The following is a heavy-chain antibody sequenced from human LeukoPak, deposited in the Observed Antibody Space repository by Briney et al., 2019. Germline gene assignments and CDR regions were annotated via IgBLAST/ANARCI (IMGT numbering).Heavy chain of an antibody. D-gene: IGHD6-6*01. V-gene: IGHV3-21*01. Sequence: GGSLRLSCAASGFIFSSYAMHWVRQAPGKGLEWVSSISTSSSYINYADSVKGRFTISRDNAKNSLYLQMDSLRAEDTAVYYCARGSSNIAARNNWFDPWGQGTLVTVSS. CDR3: ARGSSNIAARNNWFDP. J-gene: IGHJ5*02. CDR1: GFIFSSYA. CDR2: ISTSSSYI.